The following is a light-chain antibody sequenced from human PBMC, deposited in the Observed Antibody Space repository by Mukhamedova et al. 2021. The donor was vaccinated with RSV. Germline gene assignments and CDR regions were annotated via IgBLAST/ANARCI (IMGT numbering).Light chain of an antibody. CDR3: QQTFKTPHT. V-gene: IGKV1-39*01. Sequence: WYQRRVHGKAPMLLIYGASSLESGVPSRFSGSGSETEFTLTITSLQPEDFATYHCQQTFKTPHTFGQGTKLEIK. J-gene: IGKJ2*01. CDR2: GAS.